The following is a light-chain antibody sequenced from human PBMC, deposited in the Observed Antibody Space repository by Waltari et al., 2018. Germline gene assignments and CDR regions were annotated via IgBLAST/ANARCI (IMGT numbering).Light chain of an antibody. Sequence: QLVLTQSPSASASLGASVKLTCTLSSWHSSNVIAWLQQQPEKGPRNLMKVNSDGSHSKGDEIPDLFSGSSSGAERYLTISSLQSEDEADYYCQTGGHGTWVFGGGTKLTVL. CDR3: QTGGHGTWV. CDR2: VNSDGSH. CDR1: SWHSSNV. J-gene: IGLJ3*02. V-gene: IGLV4-69*01.